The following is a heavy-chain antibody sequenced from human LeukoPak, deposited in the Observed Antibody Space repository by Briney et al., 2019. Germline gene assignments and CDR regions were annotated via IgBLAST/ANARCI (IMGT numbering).Heavy chain of an antibody. D-gene: IGHD4-23*01. CDR3: ARDLTKFGGNSDFDY. J-gene: IGHJ4*02. CDR1: GFTFNTYG. Sequence: GGSLRLSCAASGFTFNTYGMHWVRQAPGKGLEWVAVIWYDGSNKYFADSVKGRFTISRDNSKNTLYLQMNSLRAEDTAVYYCARDLTKFGGNSDFDYWGQGTLVTVSS. V-gene: IGHV3-33*01. CDR2: IWYDGSNK.